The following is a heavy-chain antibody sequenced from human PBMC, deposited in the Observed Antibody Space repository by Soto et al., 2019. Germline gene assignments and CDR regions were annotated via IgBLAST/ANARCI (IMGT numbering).Heavy chain of an antibody. CDR2: ITPSGGST. J-gene: IGHJ6*03. CDR1: GYTFTSYY. Sequence: QVQLVQSGAEVKKPGASVTVSCTASGYTFTSYYIHWVRQAPGQGLEWMGIITPSGGSTRYAQKFQDRVTMTRDTSSSEVYMEVGGLRSEDTADYYCARDQEPSTLYYDYYYMDVWGKGTTVTVSS. V-gene: IGHV1-46*03. CDR3: ARDQEPSTLYYDYYYMDV.